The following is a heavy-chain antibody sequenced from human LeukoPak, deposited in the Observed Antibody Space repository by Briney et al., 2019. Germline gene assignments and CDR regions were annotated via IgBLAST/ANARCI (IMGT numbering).Heavy chain of an antibody. CDR3: AKDRRGYSSSWYYFDY. Sequence: GGSLRLSCAASGFTFSSYWMSWVRQAAGKGLEWVSNIKQDGSEKYYVDSVKGRFTVSRDNAKNSLYLQMNSLRAEDTAVYYCAKDRRGYSSSWYYFDYWGQGTLVTVSS. V-gene: IGHV3-7*01. CDR1: GFTFSSYW. J-gene: IGHJ4*02. CDR2: IKQDGSEK. D-gene: IGHD6-13*01.